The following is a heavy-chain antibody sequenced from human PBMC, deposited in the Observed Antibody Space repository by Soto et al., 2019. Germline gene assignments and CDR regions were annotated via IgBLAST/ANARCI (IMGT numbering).Heavy chain of an antibody. J-gene: IGHJ6*02. D-gene: IGHD6-13*01. CDR3: AGEQHPYYYYYGMDV. V-gene: IGHV1-46*01. CDR2: INPSGGST. Sequence: ASVKVSCKASGYTFTSYYMHWVRQAPGQGLEWMGIINPSGGSTSYAQKFQGRVTMTRDTSTSTVYMELSSLRSEDTAVYYCAGEQHPYYYYYGMDVWGQGTTVTVSS. CDR1: GYTFTSYY.